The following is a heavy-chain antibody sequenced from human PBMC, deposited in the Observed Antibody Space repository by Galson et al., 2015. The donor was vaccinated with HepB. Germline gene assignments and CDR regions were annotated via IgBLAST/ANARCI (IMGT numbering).Heavy chain of an antibody. CDR3: ARDRRDCTSATCYNFHYYAVDV. CDR2: VYHTGST. J-gene: IGHJ6*02. D-gene: IGHD2-2*02. Sequence: TLSLTCAVSDGSISSSNWWTWVRQSPEKGLEWIGEVYHTGSTNYNPSLKSRVTISVDKSKNQFSLKLTSVTAADTAVYYCARDRRDCTSATCYNFHYYAVDVWGQGTTVTVSS. CDR1: DGSISSSNW. V-gene: IGHV4-4*02.